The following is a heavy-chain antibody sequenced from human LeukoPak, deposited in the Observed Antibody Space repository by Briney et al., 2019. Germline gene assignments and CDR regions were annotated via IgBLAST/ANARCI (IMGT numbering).Heavy chain of an antibody. CDR2: IYLGDPDT. CDR1: GDSFTTYW. CDR3: VRHRNWNYDY. Sequence: GESLKISCKGSGDSFTTYWIGWVRQMPGKGREWMGIIYLGDPDTRYSPSFQGQVTISADKSINTAYLQWGSLKASDTAMYYCVRHRNWNYDYWGQGTLVTVSS. J-gene: IGHJ4*02. D-gene: IGHD1-1*01. V-gene: IGHV5-51*01.